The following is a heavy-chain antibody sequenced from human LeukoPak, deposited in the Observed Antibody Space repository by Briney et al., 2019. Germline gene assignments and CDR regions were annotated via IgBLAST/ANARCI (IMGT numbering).Heavy chain of an antibody. CDR1: GFTFDNYA. J-gene: IGHJ4*02. Sequence: GGSLRLSCAASGFTFDNYAMSWVRQAPGKGLEWVSYISGSGASTYYADSVKGRFTISRDNSKNTLYLQLTSLRAEDTAVYYCAQGFSSGWYPYWGQGSLVPVSS. D-gene: IGHD6-19*01. CDR3: AQGFSSGWYPY. V-gene: IGHV3-23*01. CDR2: ISGSGAST.